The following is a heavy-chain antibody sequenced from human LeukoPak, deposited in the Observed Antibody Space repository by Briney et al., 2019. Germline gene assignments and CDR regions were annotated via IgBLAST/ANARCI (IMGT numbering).Heavy chain of an antibody. V-gene: IGHV3-23*01. CDR1: GFTFSTNA. J-gene: IGHJ4*02. CDR2: ISGGGGST. Sequence: QPGGSLRLSCVASGFTFSTNAMSWVRQAPGKGLEWVSAISGGGGSTFYADSVKGRFTISRDNSKSTLYLQLNSLKTEDTALYYCAKDGTSGTWDNWGQGTLVTVSS. D-gene: IGHD1-1*01. CDR3: AKDGTSGTWDN.